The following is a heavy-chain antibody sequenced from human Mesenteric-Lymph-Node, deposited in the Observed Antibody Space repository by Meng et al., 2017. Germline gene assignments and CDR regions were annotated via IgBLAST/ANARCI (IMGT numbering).Heavy chain of an antibody. Sequence: QVHVKESGPGLVKPSGPLSRTCAVSGGSISSSNWWSWVRQPPGKGLEWIGEIYHSGSTNYNPSLKSRVTISVDKSKNQFSLKLSSVTAADTAVYYCASFPPPGKQWLVTDYWGQGTLVTVSS. CDR1: GGSISSSNW. D-gene: IGHD6-19*01. J-gene: IGHJ4*02. CDR3: ASFPPPGKQWLVTDY. CDR2: IYHSGST. V-gene: IGHV4-4*02.